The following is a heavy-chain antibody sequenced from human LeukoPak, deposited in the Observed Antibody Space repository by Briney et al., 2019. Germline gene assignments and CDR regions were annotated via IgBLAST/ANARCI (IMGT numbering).Heavy chain of an antibody. D-gene: IGHD3-10*01. CDR1: GFTFSSYA. J-gene: IGHJ5*02. CDR2: ISGSGGST. CDR3: ARYAMVRGVIGFDP. Sequence: PGGSLRLSCAASGFTFSSYAMSWVRQAPGKGLEWVSAISGSGGSTYYADSVKGRFTISRDNSKNTLYLQMNSLQSEDTAVYYCARYAMVRGVIGFDPWGQGTLVTVSS. V-gene: IGHV3-23*01.